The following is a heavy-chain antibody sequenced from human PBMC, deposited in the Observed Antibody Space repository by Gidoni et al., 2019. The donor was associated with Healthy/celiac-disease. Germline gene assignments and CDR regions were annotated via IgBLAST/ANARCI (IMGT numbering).Heavy chain of an antibody. CDR1: GYSFTSYL. CDR3: ARWEEDYVPGAFDI. V-gene: IGHV5-51*01. D-gene: IGHD3-16*01. CDR2: IYPGDSDT. J-gene: IGHJ3*02. Sequence: EVQLVQSGAEVKKPGESLKISCKGSGYSFTSYLLGWVRQMPGKGLAWMGLIYPGDSDTRYSPSFQGQVTISADKSSSTAYLQWSSLKASDTARYYCARWEEDYVPGAFDIWGQGTMVTVSS.